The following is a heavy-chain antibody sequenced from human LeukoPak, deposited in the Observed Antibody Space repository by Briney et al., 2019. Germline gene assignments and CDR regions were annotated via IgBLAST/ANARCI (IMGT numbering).Heavy chain of an antibody. CDR2: MNPNSGNT. V-gene: IGHV1-8*01. CDR1: GYTFTSYD. J-gene: IGHJ4*02. D-gene: IGHD3-22*01. CDR3: ASGYYYDSSGYLPDHY. Sequence: GASVKVSCKASGYTFTSYDINWVRQATGQGLEWMGWMNPNSGNTGHAQKFQGRVTMTRNTSISTAYMDLSSLRSEDTAVYYCASGYYYDSSGYLPDHYWGQGTLVTVSS.